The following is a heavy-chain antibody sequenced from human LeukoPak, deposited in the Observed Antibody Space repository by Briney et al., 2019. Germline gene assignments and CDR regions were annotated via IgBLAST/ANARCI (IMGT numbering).Heavy chain of an antibody. CDR1: GGSFSGYY. J-gene: IGHJ4*02. CDR3: ARRDTWRLRPIDY. Sequence: SETLSLTCAVYGGSFSGYYWSWIRQPPGKGLEWIGEINHSGSTNYNPSLKSRVTISVDTSKNQFSLKPSSVTAADTAVYYCARRDTWRLRPIDYWGQGTLVTVSS. CDR2: INHSGST. D-gene: IGHD5-12*01. V-gene: IGHV4-34*01.